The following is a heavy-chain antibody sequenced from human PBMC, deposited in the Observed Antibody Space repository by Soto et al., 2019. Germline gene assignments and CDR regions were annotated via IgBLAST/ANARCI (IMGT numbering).Heavy chain of an antibody. Sequence: PSAPLSLTCTVSGGSISSYYWSWIRQPPGKGLEWIGYIYYSGSTNYNPSLKSRVTISVDTSKNQFSLKLSSVTAADTAVYYCASASSGGNYYFDYWGQGTLVTVSS. CDR1: GGSISSYY. D-gene: IGHD2-21*01. CDR2: IYYSGST. V-gene: IGHV4-59*01. J-gene: IGHJ4*02. CDR3: ASASSGGNYYFDY.